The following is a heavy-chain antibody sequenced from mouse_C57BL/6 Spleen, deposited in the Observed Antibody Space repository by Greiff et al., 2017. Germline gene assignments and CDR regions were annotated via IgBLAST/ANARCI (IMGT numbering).Heavy chain of an antibody. D-gene: IGHD4-1*01. CDR1: GYTFTDYE. Sequence: QVQLQQSGAELVRPGASVTLSCKASGYTFTDYEMHWVKQTPVHGLEWIGAIDPETGGTAYNQKFKGKAILTADKSSSTAYMELRSLTSEDSAVYYSTLAGTRYFDYWGQGTTLTVSS. CDR2: IDPETGGT. CDR3: TLAGTRYFDY. V-gene: IGHV1-15*01. J-gene: IGHJ2*01.